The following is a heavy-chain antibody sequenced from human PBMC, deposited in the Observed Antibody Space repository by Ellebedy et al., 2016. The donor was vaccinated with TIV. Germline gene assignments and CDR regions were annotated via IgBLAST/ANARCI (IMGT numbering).Heavy chain of an antibody. CDR2: LSGDTGNT. D-gene: IGHD4-23*01. Sequence: AASVKVSCKASGYTFSSYGISWPRQAPGQGPQWVGWLSGDTGNTNYRQNFRGRVTMTTDASTSTVFLELRNLRFPDTAVYYCARNSSPRSRSFSDGMDVWGQGTTVTVSS. CDR3: ARNSSPRSRSFSDGMDV. CDR1: GYTFSSYG. V-gene: IGHV1-18*01. J-gene: IGHJ6*02.